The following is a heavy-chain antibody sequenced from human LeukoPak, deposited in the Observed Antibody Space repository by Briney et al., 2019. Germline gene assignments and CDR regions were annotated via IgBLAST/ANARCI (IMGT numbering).Heavy chain of an antibody. V-gene: IGHV4-39*01. J-gene: IGHJ4*02. CDR1: GDSMTSSRYY. D-gene: IGHD6-13*01. Sequence: SETLSLTCSVSGDSMTSSRYYWGWIRQPPGEGLEWIGAIYYNGNTFYNPSLKSRVTVSADTSKSQFSLRLNSVTAADTAVYYCARRQSSSWSHFDYWGQGILVTVSS. CDR2: IYYNGNT. CDR3: ARRQSSSWSHFDY.